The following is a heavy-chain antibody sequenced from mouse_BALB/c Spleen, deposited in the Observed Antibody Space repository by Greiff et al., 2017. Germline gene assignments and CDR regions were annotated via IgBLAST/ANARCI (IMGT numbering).Heavy chain of an antibody. V-gene: IGHV1-5*01. CDR1: GYTFTSYW. J-gene: IGHJ3*01. CDR3: TRETTVVAPGFAY. CDR2: IYPGNSDT. Sequence: EVQLQQSGTVLARPGASVKMSCKASGYTFTSYWMHWVKQRPGQGLEWIGAIYPGNSDTSYNQKFKGKAKLTAVTSTSTAYMELSSLTNEDSAVYYCTRETTVVAPGFAYWGQGTLVTVSA. D-gene: IGHD1-1*01.